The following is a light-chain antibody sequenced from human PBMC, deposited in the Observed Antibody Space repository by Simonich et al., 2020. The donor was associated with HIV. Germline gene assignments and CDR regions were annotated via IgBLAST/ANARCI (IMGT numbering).Light chain of an antibody. J-gene: IGLJ3*02. CDR3: CSYTSSSTWV. CDR1: NSDVGGYNY. Sequence: QSALTQPASVSGSPGQSITISCTGTNSDVGGYNYVSWYQQPPGKAPKVMIYDVSKRPSGVANRFSGSKSGNTASLTISGLQAEDEADYYCCSYTSSSTWVFGGGTKLTVL. V-gene: IGLV2-14*01. CDR2: DVS.